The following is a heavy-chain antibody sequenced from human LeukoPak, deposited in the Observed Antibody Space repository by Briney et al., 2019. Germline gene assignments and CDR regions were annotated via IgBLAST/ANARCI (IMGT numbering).Heavy chain of an antibody. CDR2: ISSSSSYI. CDR3: ARDWDLTDTAMVGENWFDP. CDR1: GFTFSSYS. V-gene: IGHV3-21*01. Sequence: PGGSLRLSCAASGFTFSSYSMNWVRQAPGKGLEWVSSISSSSSYIYYADSVKGRFTISRDNAKNSLYLQMNSLRAEDTAVYYCARDWDLTDTAMVGENWFDPWGQGTLVTVSS. D-gene: IGHD5-18*01. J-gene: IGHJ5*02.